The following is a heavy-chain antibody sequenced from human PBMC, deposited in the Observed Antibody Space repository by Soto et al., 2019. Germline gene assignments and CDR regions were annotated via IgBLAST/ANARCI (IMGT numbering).Heavy chain of an antibody. V-gene: IGHV3-15*07. CDR1: GFTFSNAW. CDR3: TPHTSIAAPDWPYYYGMDV. D-gene: IGHD6-6*01. J-gene: IGHJ6*02. CDR2: IKSKTDGGTT. Sequence: GGSLRLSCAASGFTFSNAWMNWVRQAPGKGLEWVGRIKSKTDGGTTDYAAPVKGRFTISRDDSKNTLYLQMNSLKTEDTAVYYCTPHTSIAAPDWPYYYGMDVWGQGTTVTVSS.